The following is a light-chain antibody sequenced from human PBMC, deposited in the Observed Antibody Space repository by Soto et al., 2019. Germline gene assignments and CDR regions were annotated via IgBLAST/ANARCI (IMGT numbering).Light chain of an antibody. V-gene: IGKV2-30*01. CDR2: KVS. J-gene: IGKJ3*01. CDR3: VQGTHWPPT. Sequence: DVVMTQSPLSLPVILGQPASISCRSSQSLVFSDGDTYLHWFQQRPGQSARRLIYKVSNRDSGVPDRFSGSGSGTDFTVKISRVEAEDVGVYYCVQGTHWPPTFGPGTTVDIK. CDR1: QSLVFSDGDTY.